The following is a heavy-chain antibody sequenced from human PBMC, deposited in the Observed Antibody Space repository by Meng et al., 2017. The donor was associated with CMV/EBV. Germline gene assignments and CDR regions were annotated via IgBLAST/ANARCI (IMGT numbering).Heavy chain of an antibody. J-gene: IGHJ4*02. Sequence: SCKASGGTFSSCAISWVRQAPGQGLEWMGGLIPIFGTANYAQKFQGRVTITTDESTSTAYMELSRLRSEDTAVYYCAREGAAASFDYWGQGTLVTVSS. D-gene: IGHD6-13*01. V-gene: IGHV1-69*05. CDR3: AREGAAASFDY. CDR1: GGTFSSCA. CDR2: LIPIFGTA.